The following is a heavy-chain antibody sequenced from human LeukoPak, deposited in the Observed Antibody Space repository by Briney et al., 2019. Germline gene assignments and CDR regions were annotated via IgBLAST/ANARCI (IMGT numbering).Heavy chain of an antibody. V-gene: IGHV1-2*06. J-gene: IGHJ4*02. CDR3: ARELSTTVTSPIDY. D-gene: IGHD4-17*01. CDR2: FNPHSGGT. CDR1: GYTFTGYY. Sequence: GASVKVSCKASGYTFTGYYMHWVRQAPGQGLEWMGRFNPHSGGTSYAQKFQGRVTMTRDTSISTAYMELSSLTPDDTAVYYCARELSTTVTSPIDYWGQGTLVTVSS.